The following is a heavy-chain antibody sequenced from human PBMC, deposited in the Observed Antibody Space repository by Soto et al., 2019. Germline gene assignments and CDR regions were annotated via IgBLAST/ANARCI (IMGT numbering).Heavy chain of an antibody. CDR2: IYRGGDT. J-gene: IGHJ3*02. Sequence: GGSLRLSCAVSRFTVSDNYMNWVRQSPGKGLEWVSVIYRGGDTFYADSVKGRFTISRDNSKNTLYLQMNSLRAEDTAVYYCARGMYGSGSYYIGDAFDMWGQGTMVTVSS. CDR1: RFTVSDNY. V-gene: IGHV3-53*01. CDR3: ARGMYGSGSYYIGDAFDM. D-gene: IGHD3-10*01.